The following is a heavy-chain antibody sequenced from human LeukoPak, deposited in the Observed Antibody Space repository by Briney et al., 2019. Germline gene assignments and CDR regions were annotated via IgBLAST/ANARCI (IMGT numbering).Heavy chain of an antibody. CDR1: GGSISSGSYY. D-gene: IGHD3-22*01. J-gene: IGHJ4*02. CDR2: IYTSGST. CDR3: ARGGQGSSGYYYDY. V-gene: IGHV4-61*02. Sequence: PSETLSLTCTVSGGSISSGSYYWSWIRQPAGKGLEWIGRIYTSGSTNYNPSLGSRVTISIDTSKNQFSLRLSSVTAADTAVYYCARGGQGSSGYYYDYWGQGTLVTVSS.